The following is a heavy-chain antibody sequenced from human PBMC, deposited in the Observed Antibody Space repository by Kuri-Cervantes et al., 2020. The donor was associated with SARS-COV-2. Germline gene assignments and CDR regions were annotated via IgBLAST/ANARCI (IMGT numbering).Heavy chain of an antibody. D-gene: IGHD2-15*01. CDR2: ISGSGGST. CDR1: GFTFSSYA. CDR3: AKRPAVVRSFDY. V-gene: IGHV3-23*01. Sequence: LTCAASGFTFSSYAMSWVRQAPGKGLEWVSAISGSGGSTYYADSVKGRFTISRDNCKNTLYLQMNSLRAEDTAVYYCAKRPAVVRSFDYWGQGTLVTVSS. J-gene: IGHJ4*02.